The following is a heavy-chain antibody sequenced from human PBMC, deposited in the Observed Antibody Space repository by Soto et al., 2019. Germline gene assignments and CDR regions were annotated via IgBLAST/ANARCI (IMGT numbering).Heavy chain of an antibody. V-gene: IGHV6-1*01. D-gene: IGHD5-12*01. Sequence: XQTLALPWAISGNSVSSNSAAWGSIRQSPSRGLEWLGRTYYRSKWYNDYAVSVKSRITINPDTSKNQFSLQLNSVTPEDTAVYYCARVRRDGYNYMFDYWGQGTLVTVSS. CDR1: GNSVSSNSAA. CDR2: TYYRSKWYN. CDR3: ARVRRDGYNYMFDY. J-gene: IGHJ4*02.